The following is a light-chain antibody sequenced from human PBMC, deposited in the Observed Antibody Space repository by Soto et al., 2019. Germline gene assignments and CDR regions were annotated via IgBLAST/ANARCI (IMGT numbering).Light chain of an antibody. V-gene: IGKV3-20*01. Sequence: EIVLTQSPGTLSLSPGEGATLSCRASQSVDSNYLAWYQKKPGQAPRLLIYVASSRSPGIPDRFSGSGSGTDFTLTISRLEPEDFAVYYCQQYGSSRNTFGGGTKVEIK. CDR3: QQYGSSRNT. J-gene: IGKJ4*01. CDR1: QSVDSNY. CDR2: VAS.